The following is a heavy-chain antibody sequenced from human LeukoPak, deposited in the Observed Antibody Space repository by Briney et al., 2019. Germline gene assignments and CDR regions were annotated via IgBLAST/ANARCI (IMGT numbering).Heavy chain of an antibody. CDR1: GYTLTELS. V-gene: IGHV1-24*01. Sequence: ASVKVSCKVSGYTLTELSMHWVRQAPGKGLEWMGGFDPEDGETIYAQKFQGRVTMTEDTSTDTAYMELSSLRSEDTAVYYCARAGSYYDSSGYSSHLFDYWGQGTLVTVSS. CDR3: ARAGSYYDSSGYSSHLFDY. CDR2: FDPEDGET. J-gene: IGHJ4*02. D-gene: IGHD3-22*01.